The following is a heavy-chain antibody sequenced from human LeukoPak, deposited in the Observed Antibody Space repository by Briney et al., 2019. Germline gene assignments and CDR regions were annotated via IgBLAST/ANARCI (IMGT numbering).Heavy chain of an antibody. J-gene: IGHJ5*02. CDR1: GGSFSGYY. CDR3: AREAARGVSP. Sequence: PSETLSLTCAVYGGSFSGYYWSWIRQPPGKGLEWIGEINHSGSTNYNPSLKSRVTISVDTSKNQFPLKLSSVTAADTAVYYCAREAARGVSPWGQGTLVTVSS. V-gene: IGHV4-34*01. CDR2: INHSGST. D-gene: IGHD6-6*01.